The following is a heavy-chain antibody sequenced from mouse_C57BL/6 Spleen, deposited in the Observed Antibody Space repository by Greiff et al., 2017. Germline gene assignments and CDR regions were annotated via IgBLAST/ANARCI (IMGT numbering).Heavy chain of an antibody. J-gene: IGHJ2*01. CDR3: ARASDDLDY. CDR2: ICSGSSTI. CDR1: GFTFSDYG. V-gene: IGHV5-17*01. D-gene: IGHD2-12*01. Sequence: DVKLVESGVGLVKPGGSLKISCAASGFTFSDYGMHWVRQAPEKGLEWVAYICSGSSTIYYADKVKGRFTISRDNAKNTLFLQMTSLRSEDTAMYYCARASDDLDYWGQGTTLTVSS.